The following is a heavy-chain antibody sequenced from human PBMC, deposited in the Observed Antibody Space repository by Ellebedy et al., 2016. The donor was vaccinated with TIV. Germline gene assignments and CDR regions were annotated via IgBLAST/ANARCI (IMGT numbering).Heavy chain of an antibody. J-gene: IGHJ4*02. CDR2: TRNKANSYTT. D-gene: IGHD6-13*01. CDR1: GFTFSDHY. Sequence: GESLKISCAASGFTFSDHYMDWVRQAPGKGLEWVGRTRNKANSYTTEYAASVKGRFTISRDDSKNSLYLQMNSLKTEDTAVYYCASSYSSSYLDYWGQGTLVTVSS. CDR3: ASSYSSSYLDY. V-gene: IGHV3-72*01.